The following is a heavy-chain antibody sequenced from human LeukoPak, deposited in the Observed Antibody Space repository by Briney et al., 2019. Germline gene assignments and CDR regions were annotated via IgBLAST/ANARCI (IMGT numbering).Heavy chain of an antibody. CDR2: IYYSGST. V-gene: IGHV4-39*07. D-gene: IGHD2-21*01. J-gene: IGHJ6*03. Sequence: PSETLSLTCTVSGGSISSSSYYWGWTRQPPGKGLEWIGSIYYSGSTYYNPSLKSRVTISVDTSKNQFSLKLSSVTAADTAVYYCYWGYYYYYMDVWGKGTTVTVSS. CDR1: GGSISSSSYY. CDR3: YWGYYYYYMDV.